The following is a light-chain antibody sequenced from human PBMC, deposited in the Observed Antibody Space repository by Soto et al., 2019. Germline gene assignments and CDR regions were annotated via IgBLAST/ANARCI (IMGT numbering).Light chain of an antibody. J-gene: IGLJ2*01. CDR2: DVS. Sequence: QSALTQPASVSGSPGQSITISCTGSSSDVGGYDYVSWYQQHPGKAPKLMIYDVSNRPSGVSNRFSGSKSANTASLTISGHQAEDEAYYYCSSYSSSSTLFGGGTKLTVL. CDR1: SSDVGGYDY. CDR3: SSYSSSSTL. V-gene: IGLV2-14*01.